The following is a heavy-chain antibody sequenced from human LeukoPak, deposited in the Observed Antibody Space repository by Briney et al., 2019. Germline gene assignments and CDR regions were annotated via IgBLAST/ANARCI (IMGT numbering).Heavy chain of an antibody. J-gene: IGHJ4*02. D-gene: IGHD5-12*01. Sequence: SETLSLTCTVSGGSISSGRYYWSWIRQPAGKGLEWIGRIYTSGSTNYNPSLKSRVTISVDTSKNQLSLNMSSVTAADMAVYYCARRAYSGYGGFDYWGQGTMVTVSS. V-gene: IGHV4-61*02. CDR1: GGSISSGRYY. CDR3: ARRAYSGYGGFDY. CDR2: IYTSGST.